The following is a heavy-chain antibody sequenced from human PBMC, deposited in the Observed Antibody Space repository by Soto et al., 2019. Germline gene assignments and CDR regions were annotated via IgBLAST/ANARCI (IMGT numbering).Heavy chain of an antibody. Sequence: ASVKVSCKASGYTFTSYDINWVRQATGQGLEWMGWMNPNSGNTGYAQKFQGRVTMTRNTSISTAYMELSSLRSEDTAVYYCARTLRPPRFDFWSGKEPGSYYYYYYMDVWGKGTTVTVSS. CDR2: MNPNSGNT. D-gene: IGHD3-3*01. V-gene: IGHV1-8*01. CDR3: ARTLRPPRFDFWSGKEPGSYYYYYYMDV. CDR1: GYTFTSYD. J-gene: IGHJ6*03.